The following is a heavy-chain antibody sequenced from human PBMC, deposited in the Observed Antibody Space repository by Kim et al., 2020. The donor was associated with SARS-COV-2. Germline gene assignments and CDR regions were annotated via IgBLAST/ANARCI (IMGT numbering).Heavy chain of an antibody. J-gene: IGHJ4*02. D-gene: IGHD4-17*01. CDR3: ARDRGTVTTTGYFDY. CDR2: ISAYNGNT. Sequence: ASVKVSCKASGYTFTSYGISWVRQAPGQGLEWMGWISAYNGNTNYVQKLQGRVTMTTDTSTSTAYMELRSLRSDDTAVYYCARDRGTVTTTGYFDYWGQGTLVTVSS. CDR1: GYTFTSYG. V-gene: IGHV1-18*01.